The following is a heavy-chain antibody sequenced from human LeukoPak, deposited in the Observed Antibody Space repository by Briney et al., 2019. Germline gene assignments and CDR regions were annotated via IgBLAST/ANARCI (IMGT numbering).Heavy chain of an antibody. CDR2: IYSGGST. J-gene: IGHJ4*02. CDR1: GFTVSSNY. CDR3: ARESPARSTYFDY. Sequence: GGSLRLSCAASGFTVSSNYMSWVRQAPGKGLEWVSVIYSGGSTYYADSVKGRFTISRDNAKNSLYLQMNSLRAEDTAVYYCARESPARSTYFDYWGQGTLVTVSS. V-gene: IGHV3-53*01.